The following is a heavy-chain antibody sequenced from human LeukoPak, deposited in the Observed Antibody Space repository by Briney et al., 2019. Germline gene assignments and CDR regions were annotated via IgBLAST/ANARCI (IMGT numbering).Heavy chain of an antibody. V-gene: IGHV4-39*01. J-gene: IGHJ5*02. CDR2: IYYSGTT. CDR3: ARHRALAVVTPSFVP. D-gene: IGHD2-21*02. CDR1: GGPISGSSYY. Sequence: AETLSLTRTVSGGPISGSSYYSGWIRQPPWEGQAWNGGIYYSGTTYYSPCLKSRVTISVDTSKNQFSLKLSSVTAADTAVYYCARHRALAVVTPSFVPWGEGALVTVSS.